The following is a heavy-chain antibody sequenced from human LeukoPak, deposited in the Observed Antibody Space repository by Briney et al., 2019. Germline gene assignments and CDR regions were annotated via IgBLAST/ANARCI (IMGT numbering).Heavy chain of an antibody. Sequence: PSETLSLTCTVSGGSISSYYWSWIRQPPGKGLEWIGYIYYSGSTNYNPSLKSRVTISVDTSKNQFSLKLSSVTAADTAVYYCAGEDGTRIDYWGQGTLVTVSS. V-gene: IGHV4-59*01. D-gene: IGHD5-24*01. CDR3: AGEDGTRIDY. CDR2: IYYSGST. CDR1: GGSISSYY. J-gene: IGHJ4*02.